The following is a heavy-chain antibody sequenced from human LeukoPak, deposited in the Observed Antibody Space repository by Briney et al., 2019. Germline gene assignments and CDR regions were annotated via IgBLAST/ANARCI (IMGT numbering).Heavy chain of an antibody. Sequence: SETLSLTCTVSGGSISSYYWSWIRQPAGKGLEWIGRIYTSGSTNYNPSLKSRVTMSVDTSKNQFSLKLSSVTAADTAVYYCARRGESGAIAVFDYWGQGTLVTVSS. CDR2: IYTSGST. CDR3: ARRGESGAIAVFDY. CDR1: GGSISSYY. V-gene: IGHV4-4*07. J-gene: IGHJ4*02. D-gene: IGHD2-2*02.